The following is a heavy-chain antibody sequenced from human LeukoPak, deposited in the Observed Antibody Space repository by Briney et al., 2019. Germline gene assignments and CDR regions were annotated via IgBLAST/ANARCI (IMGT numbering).Heavy chain of an antibody. CDR3: ASGDWNYPY. Sequence: SETLSLTCTVSGGSISSYYWSWVRQPPGKGLKWIGYIYYSGSPNYNPSLKSRVTISVDTSKNQFPLKLSSVTAADTAVYYCASGDWNYPYWGQGTLVTVSS. CDR2: IYYSGSP. J-gene: IGHJ4*02. CDR1: GGSISSYY. V-gene: IGHV4-59*01. D-gene: IGHD1-7*01.